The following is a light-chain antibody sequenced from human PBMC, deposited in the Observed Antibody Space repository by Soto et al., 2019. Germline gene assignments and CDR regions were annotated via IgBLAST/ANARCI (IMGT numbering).Light chain of an antibody. Sequence: QSALTQPASVSGSPGQSITISCTGTSSDVGRYNHVSWYQHHPGKAPKLMIHEVSNRPSGVSNRFSGSKSGNTASLTISGLQAEDEADYYCSSYTSSRAYVFGIGTKLTVL. CDR2: EVS. CDR1: SSDVGRYNH. J-gene: IGLJ1*01. V-gene: IGLV2-14*01. CDR3: SSYTSSRAYV.